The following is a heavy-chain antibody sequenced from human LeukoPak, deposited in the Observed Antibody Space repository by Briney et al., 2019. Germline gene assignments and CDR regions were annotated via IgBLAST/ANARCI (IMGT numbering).Heavy chain of an antibody. CDR1: EFTFSLYA. J-gene: IGHJ4*02. V-gene: IGHV3-21*05. D-gene: IGHD2-2*01. CDR3: ARDTYQPGLIDC. CDR2: INDVSSDI. Sequence: GGSLRLSCAASEFTFSLYAMNWVRQAPGKGLEWVSYINDVSSDIHYADSVKGRFTISRDDAKNTLYLQMNSLRAEDTAVYYCARDTYQPGLIDCWGQGTLVTVSS.